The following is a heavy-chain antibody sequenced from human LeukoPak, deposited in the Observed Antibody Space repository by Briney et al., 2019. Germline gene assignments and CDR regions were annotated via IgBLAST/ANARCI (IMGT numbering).Heavy chain of an antibody. D-gene: IGHD6-13*01. CDR1: GYTFTSYA. Sequence: ASVKVSCKASGYTFTSYAMNWVRQAPGQGLEWMGWINTNTGNPTYAQGFTGRFVFSLDTSVSTAYLQISSLKAEDTAVYYCARDSSSWYLRPPDYWGQGTLVTVSS. CDR3: ARDSSSWYLRPPDY. J-gene: IGHJ4*02. CDR2: INTNTGNP. V-gene: IGHV7-4-1*02.